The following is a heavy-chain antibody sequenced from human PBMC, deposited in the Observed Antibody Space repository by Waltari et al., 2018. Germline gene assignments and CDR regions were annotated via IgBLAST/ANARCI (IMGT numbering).Heavy chain of an antibody. V-gene: IGHV4-39*01. Sequence: QLQLQESGPGLVKPSETLSLTCTVSGGSISSSSYHWGWIRQPTGKGLGWFGSIYYSGSTYYNPSLKSRVTISVDTSKNQFSLKLSSVTAADTAVYYCARHEEEGAFDIWGQGTMVTVSS. CDR3: ARHEEEGAFDI. CDR2: IYYSGST. J-gene: IGHJ3*02. CDR1: GGSISSSSYH.